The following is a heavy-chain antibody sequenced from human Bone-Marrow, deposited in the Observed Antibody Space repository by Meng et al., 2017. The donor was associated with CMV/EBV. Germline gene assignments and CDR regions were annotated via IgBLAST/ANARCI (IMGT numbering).Heavy chain of an antibody. CDR3: ARGRPHCSSTSCYYNWFDP. J-gene: IGHJ5*02. D-gene: IGHD2-2*01. CDR2: MNPNSGNT. CDR1: FTSYD. V-gene: IGHV1-8*03. Sequence: FTSYDINWVRQATGQGLEWMGWMNPNSGNTGYAQKFQGRVTITRNTSISTAYMELSSLRSEDTAVYYCARGRPHCSSTSCYYNWFDPWGQGTLVTVSS.